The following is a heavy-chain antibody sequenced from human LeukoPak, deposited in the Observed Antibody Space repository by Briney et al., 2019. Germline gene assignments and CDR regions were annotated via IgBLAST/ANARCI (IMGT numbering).Heavy chain of an antibody. D-gene: IGHD3-10*01. Sequence: GGSLRLSCAASGFTLSSNYMSWVRQAPGKGLEWVSVIYSGGSTYYADSVKGGFTISRDNSKNTLYLQMNSLRAEDTAVYYCAKDWKDRGVIWYYFDYWGQGTLVTVSS. CDR1: GFTLSSNY. CDR3: AKDWKDRGVIWYYFDY. V-gene: IGHV3-66*01. CDR2: IYSGGST. J-gene: IGHJ4*02.